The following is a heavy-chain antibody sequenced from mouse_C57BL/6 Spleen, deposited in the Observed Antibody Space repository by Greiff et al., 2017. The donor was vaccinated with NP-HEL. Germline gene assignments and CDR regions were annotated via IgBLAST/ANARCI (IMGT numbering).Heavy chain of an antibody. CDR3: ARFGGGGYYAMDY. V-gene: IGHV1-42*01. J-gene: IGHJ4*01. D-gene: IGHD1-1*02. Sequence: EVQLQESGPELVKPGASVKISCKASGYSFTGYYMNWVKQSPEKSLEWIGEINPSTGGTTYNQKFKAKATLTVDKSSSTAYMQLKSLTSEDSAVYYCARFGGGGYYAMDYWGQGTSVTVAS. CDR2: INPSTGGT. CDR1: GYSFTGYY.